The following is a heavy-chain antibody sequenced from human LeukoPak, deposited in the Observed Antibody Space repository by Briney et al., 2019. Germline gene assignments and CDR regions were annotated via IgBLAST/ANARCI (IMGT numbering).Heavy chain of an antibody. D-gene: IGHD3-22*01. J-gene: IGHJ4*02. CDR1: DGSISSYY. Sequence: SETLSLTCTVSDGSISSYYWSWIRQPPGKGLEWIGYIYYSGSTNYNPSLKSRVTISIDTSKIQFSLKLNSVTAADTAVYYCARGRSSGYRFDYWGQGTLVTVSS. CDR2: IYYSGST. CDR3: ARGRSSGYRFDY. V-gene: IGHV4-59*01.